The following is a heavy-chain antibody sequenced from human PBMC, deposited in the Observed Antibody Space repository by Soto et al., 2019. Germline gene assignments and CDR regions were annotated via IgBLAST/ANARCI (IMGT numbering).Heavy chain of an antibody. V-gene: IGHV5-51*01. Sequence: GESLKISCKGSGYSFTSYWIGWVRQMPGKGLEWMGIIFPGDSDTRYSPSFQGQVTISADRSISTAYLQWSSLKASDTAMYYCARSTYFYDNSGYSLDYWGQGTLVTVSS. CDR3: ARSTYFYDNSGYSLDY. CDR1: GYSFTSYW. J-gene: IGHJ4*02. D-gene: IGHD3-22*01. CDR2: IFPGDSDT.